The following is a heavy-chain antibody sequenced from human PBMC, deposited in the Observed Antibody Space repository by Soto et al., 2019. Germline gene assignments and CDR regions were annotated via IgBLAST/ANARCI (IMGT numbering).Heavy chain of an antibody. D-gene: IGHD2-15*01. CDR2: IYHSGST. Sequence: QMQLQESGPGLVKPSGTLSLTCTVSGVSINSANWWTWVRQSPGKGLEWIGEIYHSGSTNFNPSLQSRVTISVDNSKNQFYLELTSVTAADTAVYYCARYCGGGSCYLGAFDSWGQGKMVTVSS. CDR3: ARYCGGGSCYLGAFDS. V-gene: IGHV4-4*02. CDR1: GVSINSANW. J-gene: IGHJ3*02.